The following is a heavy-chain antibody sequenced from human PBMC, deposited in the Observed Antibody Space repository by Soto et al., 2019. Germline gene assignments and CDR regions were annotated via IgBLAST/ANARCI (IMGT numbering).Heavy chain of an antibody. CDR1: GFSLSAYGVR. Sequence: ESGPTLVNPTQPLTLTCSFSGFSLSAYGVRVIWFRQPPGETLEWLALIHWNDDKRYSPYLKCRLTITKDTSKNQVVLTLTNLDPLDTGTYFCAHTKDSSGFLNSWGQGILVTGSS. J-gene: IGHJ4*02. CDR3: AHTKDSSGFLNS. V-gene: IGHV2-5*01. CDR2: IHWNDDK. D-gene: IGHD3-22*01.